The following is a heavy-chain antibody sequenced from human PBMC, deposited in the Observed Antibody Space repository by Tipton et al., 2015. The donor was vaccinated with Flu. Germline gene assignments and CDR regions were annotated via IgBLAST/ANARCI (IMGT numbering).Heavy chain of an antibody. CDR3: ARDLQNYGGNSVNAFDI. J-gene: IGHJ3*02. CDR2: INVYNGDT. CDR1: GYTFSSFG. D-gene: IGHD4-23*01. V-gene: IGHV1-18*01. Sequence: QSGAEVKKPGASVKVSCKASGYTFSSFGINWVRQAPGQGLEWMGWINVYNGDTNYAQRLQGRVTMTTDTSTSTAYMELRSLTSDDTAVYYCARDLQNYGGNSVNAFDIWGQGTMVTVSS.